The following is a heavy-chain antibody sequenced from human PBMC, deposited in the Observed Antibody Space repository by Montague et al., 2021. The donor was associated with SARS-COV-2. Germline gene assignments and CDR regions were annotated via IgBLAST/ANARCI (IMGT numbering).Heavy chain of an antibody. CDR3: ARVDSSGPGEY. J-gene: IGHJ4*02. V-gene: IGHV4-59*08. CDR1: GGSLNNYF. CDR2: ISDSGST. Sequence: SETLSLTCTVSGGSLNNYFWSWIRQPPGKGLEWVGYISDSGSTKYNPSLQSRVTISVDMARNQFSLKLLSVTAADTALYYCARVDSSGPGEYWGQGILVSVSS. D-gene: IGHD3-22*01.